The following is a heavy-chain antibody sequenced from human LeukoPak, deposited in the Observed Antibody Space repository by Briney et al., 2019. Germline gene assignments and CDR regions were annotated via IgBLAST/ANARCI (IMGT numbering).Heavy chain of an antibody. Sequence: QPGGSLRLSCAASGFTFSSYAMSWVRQAPGKGLEWVSAISGSGGSTYYADSVKGRFTISRDNSKNTLYLQMNGLRAEDTAVYYCAKDRKEWNYFDYWGQGTLVTVSS. CDR1: GFTFSSYA. V-gene: IGHV3-23*01. J-gene: IGHJ4*02. CDR3: AKDRKEWNYFDY. D-gene: IGHD2-8*01. CDR2: ISGSGGST.